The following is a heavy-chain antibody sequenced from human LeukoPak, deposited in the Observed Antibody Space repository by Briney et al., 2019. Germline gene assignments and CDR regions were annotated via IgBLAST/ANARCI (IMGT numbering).Heavy chain of an antibody. D-gene: IGHD3-22*01. V-gene: IGHV1-2*02. J-gene: IGHJ4*02. Sequence: ASVKVSCKASGYTFTSYDINWVRQAPGQGPEWMGWINPNSGGTNYAQKFQGRVTMTRDTSISTAYMELSRLRSDDTAVYYCARVTTMIVVAPDYWGQGTLVTVSS. CDR1: GYTFTSYD. CDR2: INPNSGGT. CDR3: ARVTTMIVVAPDY.